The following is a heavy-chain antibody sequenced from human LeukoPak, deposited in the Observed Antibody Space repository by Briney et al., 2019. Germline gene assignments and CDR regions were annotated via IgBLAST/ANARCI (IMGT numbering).Heavy chain of an antibody. CDR2: IYSSGST. CDR3: AIHDYGDRDAFDI. J-gene: IGHJ3*02. Sequence: PSETLSLTRTVSGGSISSGTYYWSWIRQPAGKGLEWIGRIYSSGSTSYNPSLESRVTISVDTSKNRFSLKLSSVTAADTAVYYCAIHDYGDRDAFDIWGQGTMVTVSS. V-gene: IGHV4-61*02. D-gene: IGHD4-17*01. CDR1: GGSISSGTYY.